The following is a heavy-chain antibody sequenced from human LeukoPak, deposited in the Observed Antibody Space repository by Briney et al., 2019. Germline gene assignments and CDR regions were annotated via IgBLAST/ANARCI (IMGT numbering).Heavy chain of an antibody. V-gene: IGHV1-69*02. D-gene: IGHD2-2*01. J-gene: IGHJ5*02. CDR3: ATRYCSSTSCPNWFDP. Sequence: ASVKVSCKGSGGTFISYTSSGVRQAPGQGLEWRGRIIPILGIANYAQKFQGRVTITADKSTSTAYMELSSLRSEDTAVYYCATRYCSSTSCPNWFDPWGQGTLVTVSS. CDR2: IIPILGIA. CDR1: GGTFISYT.